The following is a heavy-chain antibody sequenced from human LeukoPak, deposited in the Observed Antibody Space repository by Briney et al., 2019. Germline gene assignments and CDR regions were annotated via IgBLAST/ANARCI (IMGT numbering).Heavy chain of an antibody. V-gene: IGHV3-74*01. CDR2: INSDGFSI. Sequence: GGSLRLSCAASGFTFSAYWMHWVRQAPGKGLVWVSRINSDGFSITYADSVKGRFTISRDNAKNTLYLHMNNLRGEDTAVYYCARFYGGSAFDIWGQGTMVTVSS. J-gene: IGHJ3*02. D-gene: IGHD3-16*01. CDR3: ARFYGGSAFDI. CDR1: GFTFSAYW.